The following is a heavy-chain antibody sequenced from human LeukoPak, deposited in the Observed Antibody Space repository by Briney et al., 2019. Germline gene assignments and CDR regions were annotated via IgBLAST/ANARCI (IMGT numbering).Heavy chain of an antibody. CDR1: GFTFSSYW. J-gene: IGHJ6*03. V-gene: IGHV3-7*01. Sequence: GGSLRLSCAVSGFTFSSYWMSWVRQAPGKGLEWVANIKQDGSEFYYVDSVKGRFTISRDNSKNTLYLQMNSLRAEDTAVYYCTANVGDYDSYYMDVWGKGTTVTVSS. D-gene: IGHD2-21*02. CDR2: IKQDGSEF. CDR3: TANVGDYDSYYMDV.